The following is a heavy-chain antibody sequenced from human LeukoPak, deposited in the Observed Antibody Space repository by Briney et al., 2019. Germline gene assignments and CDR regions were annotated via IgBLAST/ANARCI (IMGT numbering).Heavy chain of an antibody. CDR3: ARYYYDSSGYYIPANWFDP. J-gene: IGHJ5*02. Sequence: SETLSLTCTVSGGSISSSSYYWGWIRPPPGKGLEWIGYIYYSGSTNYNPSLKSRVTISVDTSKNQFSLKLSSVTAADTAVYYCARYYYDSSGYYIPANWFDPWGQGTLVTVSS. CDR1: GGSISSSSYY. D-gene: IGHD3-22*01. CDR2: IYYSGST. V-gene: IGHV4-61*05.